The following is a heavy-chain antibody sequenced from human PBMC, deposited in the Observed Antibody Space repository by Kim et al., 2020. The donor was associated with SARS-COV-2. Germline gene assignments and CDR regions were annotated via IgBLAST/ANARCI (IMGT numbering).Heavy chain of an antibody. CDR3: ASPTAPGTLCSGGSCYSDYYYYYGMDV. CDR2: INAGNGNT. V-gene: IGHV1-3*01. Sequence: ASVKVSCKASGYTFTSYAMHWVRQAPGQRLEWMGWINAGNGNTKYSQKFQGRVTITRDTSASTAYMELSSLRSEDTAVYYCASPTAPGTLCSGGSCYSDYYYYYGMDVWGQGTTVTVSS. CDR1: GYTFTSYA. D-gene: IGHD2-15*01. J-gene: IGHJ6*02.